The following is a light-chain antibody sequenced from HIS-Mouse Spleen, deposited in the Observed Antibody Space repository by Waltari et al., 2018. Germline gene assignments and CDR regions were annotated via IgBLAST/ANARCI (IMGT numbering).Light chain of an antibody. J-gene: IGLJ3*02. CDR3: CSYAGSYTWV. CDR1: SSDVGGYNH. CDR2: DVS. Sequence: QSALTQPRSVSGSPGQSGTISCTGTSSDVGGYNHVSWYQQHPGQAPKLMIYDVSKRPSGVPDRFSGSKSGNTASLTISGLQAEDEADYYCCSYAGSYTWVFGGGTKLTVL. V-gene: IGLV2-11*02.